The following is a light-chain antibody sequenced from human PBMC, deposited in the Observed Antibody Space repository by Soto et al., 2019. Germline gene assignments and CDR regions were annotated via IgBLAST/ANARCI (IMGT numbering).Light chain of an antibody. CDR3: QQYSYWRT. CDR1: QRVSSN. J-gene: IGKJ1*01. Sequence: IVFTQYPATLSLSPADRAALSCRASQRVSSNLAWYQQKAGQAPSLLIYGASTRATGVPARFSGSGSGTEFTLTISSLQSEDFAVYYCQQYSYWRTFGQGAKVDIK. V-gene: IGKV3-15*01. CDR2: GAS.